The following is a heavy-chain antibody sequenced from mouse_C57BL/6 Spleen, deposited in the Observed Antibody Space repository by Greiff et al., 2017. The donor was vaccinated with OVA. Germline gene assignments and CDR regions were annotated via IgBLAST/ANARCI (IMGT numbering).Heavy chain of an antibody. V-gene: IGHV2-2*01. J-gene: IGHJ1*03. D-gene: IGHD2-5*01. CDR2: IWSGGST. Sequence: VQLQESGPGLVQPSQSLSITCTVSGFSLTSYGVHWVRQSPGKGLEWLGVIWSGGSTDYNAAFISRLSISKDNSKSQVFFKMNSLQADDTAIYYCARNYYSNYDWYFDVWGTGTTVTVSS. CDR1: GFSLTSYG. CDR3: ARNYYSNYDWYFDV.